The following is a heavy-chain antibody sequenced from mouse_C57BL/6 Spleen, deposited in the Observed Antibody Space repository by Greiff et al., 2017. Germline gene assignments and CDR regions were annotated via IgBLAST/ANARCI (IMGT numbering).Heavy chain of an antibody. J-gene: IGHJ2*01. Sequence: VKLQQPGAELVMPGASVKLSCKASGYTFTSYWMHWVKQRPGQGLEWIGEIDPSDSYTNYNQKFKGKSTLTVDKSSSTAYMQLSSLTSEDSAVYYCARLDYGVDYWGQGTTLTVSS. CDR1: GYTFTSYW. V-gene: IGHV1-69*01. CDR2: IDPSDSYT. CDR3: ARLDYGVDY. D-gene: IGHD1-1*01.